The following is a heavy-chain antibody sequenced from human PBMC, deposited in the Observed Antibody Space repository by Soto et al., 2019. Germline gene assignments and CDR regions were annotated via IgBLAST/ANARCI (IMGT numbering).Heavy chain of an antibody. D-gene: IGHD3-10*01. CDR3: AKEFSGSYFTYYFDY. V-gene: IGHV3-30*18. CDR1: GFTFSSYG. Sequence: GGSLRLSCAASGFTFSSYGMHWVRQAPGKGLEWVAVISYDGSNKYYADSVKGRFTISRDNSKNTLYLQMNSLRAEDTAVYYCAKEFSGSYFTYYFDYWGQGTLVTVSS. CDR2: ISYDGSNK. J-gene: IGHJ4*02.